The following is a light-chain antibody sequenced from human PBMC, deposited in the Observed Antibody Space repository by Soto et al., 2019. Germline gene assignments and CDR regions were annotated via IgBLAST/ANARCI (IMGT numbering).Light chain of an antibody. J-gene: IGLJ1*01. V-gene: IGLV2-11*01. CDR3: CSYAGSYTYV. Sequence: QSALTQPRSVSGSPGQSVTISCTGTSSDVCGYNYVSWYQQHPDKAPKLMIYDVSKRPSGVPDRFSGSKSGNTASLTISGLQAEDEADYYCCSYAGSYTYVFGTGTKLTVL. CDR1: SSDVCGYNY. CDR2: DVS.